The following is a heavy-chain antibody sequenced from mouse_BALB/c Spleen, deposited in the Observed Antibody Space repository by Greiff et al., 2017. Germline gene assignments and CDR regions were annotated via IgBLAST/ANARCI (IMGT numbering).Heavy chain of an antibody. CDR2: IDPANGNT. Sequence: EVHLVESGAELVKPGASVKLSCTASGFNIKDTYMHWVKQRPEQGLEWIGRIDPANGNTKYDPKFQGKATITADTSSNTAYLQLSSLTSEDTAVYYCARANWDGDFDYWGQGTTLTVSS. CDR1: GFNIKDTY. V-gene: IGHV14-3*02. J-gene: IGHJ2*01. CDR3: ARANWDGDFDY. D-gene: IGHD4-1*01.